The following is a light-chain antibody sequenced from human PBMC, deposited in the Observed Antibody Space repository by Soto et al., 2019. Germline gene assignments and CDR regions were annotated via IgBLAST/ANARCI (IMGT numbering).Light chain of an antibody. J-gene: IGKJ1*01. CDR1: QSISSW. CDR2: DAS. V-gene: IGKV1-5*01. CDR3: QQYNSPWT. Sequence: DIQMTQSPSTLSASVGDRVTITCRASQSISSWLAWYQQKPGKAPKLLIYDASSLDSGVPSRLSGSGSGTEFTLTISSLQPDDFATYYCQQYNSPWTFGQGTKVEIK.